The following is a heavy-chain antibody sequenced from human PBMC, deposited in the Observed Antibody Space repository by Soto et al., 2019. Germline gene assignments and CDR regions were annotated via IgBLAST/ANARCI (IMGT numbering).Heavy chain of an antibody. CDR3: ARDRVHSSRHFFDY. J-gene: IGHJ4*02. V-gene: IGHV3-7*01. CDR2: IKQDGSEK. D-gene: IGHD6-13*01. CDR1: GFTFSSYW. Sequence: EVQLVESGGGLVQPGGSLRLSCAASGFTFSSYWMSWVRQAPGKGLEWVANIKQDGSEKYYVDSVKGRFTISRDNAKNSLYLQMNSLRAEDTAVYYCARDRVHSSRHFFDYWGQGTLVTVSS.